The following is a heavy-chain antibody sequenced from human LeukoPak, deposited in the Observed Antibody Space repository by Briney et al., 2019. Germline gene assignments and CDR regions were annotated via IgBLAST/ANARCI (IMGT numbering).Heavy chain of an antibody. CDR1: GGSISSYY. Sequence: IPSETLSLTCTVSGGSISSYYWNWIRQPPGKGLEWIGYIYYSWTTNYHPSLRSRVTISVDTSKHQFSLKLSSVTAADTAVYYCARDPEGRYFDFWGQGTLVTVSS. CDR2: IYYSWTT. V-gene: IGHV4-59*01. CDR3: ARDPEGRYFDF. J-gene: IGHJ4*02. D-gene: IGHD1-14*01.